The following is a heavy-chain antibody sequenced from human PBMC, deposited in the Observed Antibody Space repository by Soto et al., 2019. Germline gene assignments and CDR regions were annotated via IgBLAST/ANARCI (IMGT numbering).Heavy chain of an antibody. CDR3: ARDLDYGDYEQDY. J-gene: IGHJ4*02. D-gene: IGHD4-17*01. V-gene: IGHV3-48*02. CDR2: ISSSSSTI. Sequence: EVQLVESGGGWLQPGGSLKLSVAPPGFTFSSYSRNWVRQAPGKGREWVSYISSSSSTIYYADSVKGRFTISRDNAKNSLYLQMNSLRDEDTAVYYCARDLDYGDYEQDYWGQGTLVTVSS. CDR1: GFTFSSYS.